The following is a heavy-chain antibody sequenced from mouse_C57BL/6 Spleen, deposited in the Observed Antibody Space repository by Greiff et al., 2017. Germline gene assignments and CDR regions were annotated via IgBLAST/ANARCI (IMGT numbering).Heavy chain of an antibody. CDR2: IYPGDGDT. V-gene: IGHV1-82*01. D-gene: IGHD1-1*01. CDR3: AREEGLRYFDY. J-gene: IGHJ2*01. CDR1: GYAFSSSW. Sequence: QVQLQQSGPELVKPGASVKISCKASGYAFSSSWMNWVKQRPGKGLEWIGRIYPGDGDTNYNGKFKGKATLTADKSSSTAYMQLSSLTSEDSAVYFCAREEGLRYFDYWGQGTTLTVSS.